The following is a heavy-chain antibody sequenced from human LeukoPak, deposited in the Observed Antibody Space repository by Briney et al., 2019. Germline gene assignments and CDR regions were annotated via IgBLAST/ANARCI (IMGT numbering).Heavy chain of an antibody. D-gene: IGHD2-2*01. J-gene: IGHJ6*04. CDR2: IWYDGSNK. V-gene: IGHV3-33*01. CDR1: GFTFSSYG. Sequence: GRSLRLSCAASGFTFSSYGMHWVRQAPGKGLEWVAVIWYDGSNKYYADSVKGRFTISRDNSKNTLYLQMNSLRAEDTAVYYCARDLIWVVVVPAAMGAHLDYYYYGMDVWGKGTTVTVSS. CDR3: ARDLIWVVVVPAAMGAHLDYYYYGMDV.